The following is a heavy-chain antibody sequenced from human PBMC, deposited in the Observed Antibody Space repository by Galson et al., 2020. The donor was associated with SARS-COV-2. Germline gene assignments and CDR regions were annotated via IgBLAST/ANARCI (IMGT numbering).Heavy chain of an antibody. CDR1: GYTLSTYG. CDR3: GRGGKATMVTSFDY. Sequence: ASVKVSCKASGYTLSTYGISWVRQAPGQGLEWMGWISAYSGNTNYAQKFQGRVTMTTDTSTNTAYMELRSLRSDDTAVYYCGRGGKATMVTSFDYWGQGSLVTVSS. CDR2: ISAYSGNT. D-gene: IGHD3-10*01. J-gene: IGHJ4*02. V-gene: IGHV1-18*01.